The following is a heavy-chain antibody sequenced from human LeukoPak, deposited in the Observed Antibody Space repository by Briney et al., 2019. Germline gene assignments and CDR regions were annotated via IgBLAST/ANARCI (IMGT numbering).Heavy chain of an antibody. Sequence: SXXLSLTCTVSGGSISGYYWSWMRQPPGKGLEWIGHIYYSGSTNYNPSLKRRATISAETSKKKFSLKRRSVAAADTAVYYCARGEENYYDTSGYYYRLTYYYYMDVWDKGATVTVSS. D-gene: IGHD3-22*01. CDR3: ARGEENYYDTSGYYYRLTYYYYMDV. V-gene: IGHV4-59*01. CDR2: IYYSGST. J-gene: IGHJ6*03. CDR1: GGSISGYY.